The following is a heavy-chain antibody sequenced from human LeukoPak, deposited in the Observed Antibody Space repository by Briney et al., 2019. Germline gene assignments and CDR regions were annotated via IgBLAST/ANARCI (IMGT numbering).Heavy chain of an antibody. CDR2: ISRDGRTT. CDR1: GFTFANYW. J-gene: IGHJ4*02. D-gene: IGHD1-26*01. Sequence: GGSLRLSCVASGFTFANYWVHWVRQAPGKGLVWVSRISRDGRTTNYADSVKGRFTISRDNAKNTLYLQMNILKAEDTAIYYCARGPPYAGGYYVGDYWGQGILVTVSS. CDR3: ARGPPYAGGYYVGDY. V-gene: IGHV3-74*01.